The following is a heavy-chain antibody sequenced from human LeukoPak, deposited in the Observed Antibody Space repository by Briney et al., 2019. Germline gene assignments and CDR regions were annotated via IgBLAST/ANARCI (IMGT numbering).Heavy chain of an antibody. CDR3: ATDMSNYDYIWGSPRHALDI. CDR1: VYTLTELS. CDR2: FDPVDGET. V-gene: IGHV1-24*01. D-gene: IGHD3-16*01. J-gene: IGHJ3*02. Sequence: ASVKVTCKVSVYTLTELSMHWVRQAPGKGLEWMGGFDPVDGETIYAQKFQGRVTMTEDTSTDTAYMELSSLRSEDTAVYYCATDMSNYDYIWGSPRHALDISGQGTMVTVSS.